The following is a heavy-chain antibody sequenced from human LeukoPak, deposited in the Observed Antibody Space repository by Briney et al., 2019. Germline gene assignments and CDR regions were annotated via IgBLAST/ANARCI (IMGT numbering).Heavy chain of an antibody. CDR1: GFTFRSHA. Sequence: GGSLRLSCVASGFTFRSHAMSWVRQAPGKGLEWVSFISSSSSYIYYADSVKGRFTISRDNARNSLYLQMNSLRAEDTAVYYCARDKYGDQYYFDYWGQGTLVIVSS. J-gene: IGHJ4*02. D-gene: IGHD4-17*01. CDR3: ARDKYGDQYYFDY. CDR2: ISSSSSYI. V-gene: IGHV3-21*01.